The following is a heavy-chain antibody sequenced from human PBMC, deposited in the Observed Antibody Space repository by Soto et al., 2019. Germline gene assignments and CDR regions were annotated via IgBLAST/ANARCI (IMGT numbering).Heavy chain of an antibody. CDR2: IYSGGST. CDR1: GFTVSSNY. CDR3: IVAVRPGNWFDP. D-gene: IGHD5-12*01. V-gene: IGHV3-66*01. J-gene: IGHJ5*02. Sequence: PGGSLRLSCAASGFTVSSNYMSWVRQAPGKGLEWVSVIYSGGSTYYADSVKGRFTISRDNSKNTLYLQMNSLRAEDTAVYYCIVAVRPGNWFDPWGQGTLVTVSS.